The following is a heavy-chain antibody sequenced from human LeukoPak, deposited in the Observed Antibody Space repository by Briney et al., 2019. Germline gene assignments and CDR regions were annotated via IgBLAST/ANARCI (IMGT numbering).Heavy chain of an antibody. V-gene: IGHV4-39*01. CDR2: IHYSGSV. CDR3: ARHEVAAAGLWGDY. J-gene: IGHJ4*02. D-gene: IGHD6-13*01. CDR1: GGSISNGDHY. Sequence: SETLSLTCTVSGGSISNGDHYWSWIRQPPGKGLEWIGSIHYSGSVYYTPSLKSRVTISVDTSKNHFSLNLSSVTAADTAVYYCARHEVAAAGLWGDYWGQGTPVTVSS.